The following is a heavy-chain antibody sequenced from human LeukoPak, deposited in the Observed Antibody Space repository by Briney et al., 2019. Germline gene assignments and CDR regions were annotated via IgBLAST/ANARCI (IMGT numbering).Heavy chain of an antibody. D-gene: IGHD3-22*01. V-gene: IGHV4-61*01. CDR2: IYYSGST. J-gene: IGHJ4*02. CDR1: GGSVSSGSYY. CDR3: ARTYYYDSSGYSSDFDY. Sequence: SETLSLTCTVSGGSVSSGSYYWSWIRQPPGKGLEWIGYIYYSGSTNYNPSLKSRVTISVDTSKNQFSLKLSSVTAADTAVYYCARTYYYDSSGYSSDFDYWGQGTLVTVS.